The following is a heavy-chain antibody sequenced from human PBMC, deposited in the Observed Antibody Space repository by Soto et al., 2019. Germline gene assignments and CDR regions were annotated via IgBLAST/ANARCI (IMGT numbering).Heavy chain of an antibody. CDR1: GFSLSTSGVG. D-gene: IGHD6-6*01. CDR3: AHSRPPRLLDY. V-gene: IGHV2-5*02. CDR2: IYWDDDK. Sequence: QITLKESGPTLVKPTQTLTLTCTFSGFSLSTSGVGVGWIRQPPGKALEWLALIYWDDDKRYSPSLNSRLTITKDTSKTQVVLTMTNMDPVDTATSSCAHSRPPRLLDYWGQGTLVTVSS. J-gene: IGHJ4*02.